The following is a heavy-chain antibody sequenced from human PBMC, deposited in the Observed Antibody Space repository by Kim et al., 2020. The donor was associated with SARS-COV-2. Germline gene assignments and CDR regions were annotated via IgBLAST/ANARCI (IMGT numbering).Heavy chain of an antibody. CDR2: IKQDGSEK. J-gene: IGHJ6*02. CDR3: ARDPHRLRYFDWLLPQHMDV. CDR1: GFTFSSYW. V-gene: IGHV3-7*01. Sequence: GGSLRLSCAASGFTFSSYWMSWVRQAPGKGLEWVANIKQDGSEKYYVDSVKGRFTISRDNAKNSLYLQMNSLRAEDTAVYYCARDPHRLRYFDWLLPQHMDVWGQGTTVTVSS. D-gene: IGHD3-9*01.